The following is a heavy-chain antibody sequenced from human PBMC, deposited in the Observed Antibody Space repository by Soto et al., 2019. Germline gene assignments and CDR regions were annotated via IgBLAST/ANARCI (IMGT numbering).Heavy chain of an antibody. CDR2: IIPIFGTA. CDR1: GGTFSSYA. V-gene: IGHV1-69*12. D-gene: IGHD6-13*01. Sequence: QVQLVQSGAEVKKPRYSVKVSCKASGGTFSSYAVSWVRQAPGQGLESMGGIIPIFGTANYAQKFQGRVTITADESTSTAYMELSILRSEDTAVYYCAIPGIAAAGTHYYYGMDVWGQGTTVTVS. CDR3: AIPGIAAAGTHYYYGMDV. J-gene: IGHJ6*02.